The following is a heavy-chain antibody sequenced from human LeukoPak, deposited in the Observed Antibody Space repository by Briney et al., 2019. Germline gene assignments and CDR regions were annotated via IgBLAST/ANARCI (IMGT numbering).Heavy chain of an antibody. V-gene: IGHV3-48*03. CDR3: ARVRKESAVAIDY. Sequence: GGSLRLSCAASGFTFSSYEMNWVRQAPGKGLEWVSYISSGGSTIYYADSVKGRFTISRDNAKNSLYLQMNSLRTEDTAVYYCARVRKESAVAIDYCGQGTLVTVSS. J-gene: IGHJ4*02. CDR2: ISSGGSTI. CDR1: GFTFSSYE. D-gene: IGHD6-19*01.